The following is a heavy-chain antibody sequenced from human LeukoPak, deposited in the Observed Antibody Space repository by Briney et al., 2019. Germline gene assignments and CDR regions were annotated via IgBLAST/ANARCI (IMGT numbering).Heavy chain of an antibody. Sequence: GGSLRLSCAASGFTFSSYSMNWVRQAPGKGLEWVSSISSSSSYIYYADSVKGRFTISRDNAKNSLYLQMNSLRAEDTAVYYCARDLPVGRAILQKFDYWGQGTLVTVSS. D-gene: IGHD2-21*01. J-gene: IGHJ4*02. CDR1: GFTFSSYS. V-gene: IGHV3-21*01. CDR2: ISSSSSYI. CDR3: ARDLPVGRAILQKFDY.